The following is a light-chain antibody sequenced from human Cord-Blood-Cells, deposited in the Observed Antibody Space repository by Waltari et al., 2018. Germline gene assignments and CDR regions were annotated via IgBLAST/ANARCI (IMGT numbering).Light chain of an antibody. CDR2: DAS. CDR1: QRVRSY. J-gene: IGKJ5*01. V-gene: IGKV3-11*01. CDR3: QQRSNWPPIT. Sequence: EIALTQSPATLSLSLGERATLSFKASQRVRSYLAWYQQKPGQAPRLLIYDASNRAADIPARFSGSGSVTDFTLTISKLDPEDFAVYDCQQRSNWPPITFGQGTRLEIK.